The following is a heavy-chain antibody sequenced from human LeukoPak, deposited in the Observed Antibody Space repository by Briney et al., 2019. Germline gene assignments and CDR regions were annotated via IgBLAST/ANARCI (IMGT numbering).Heavy chain of an antibody. D-gene: IGHD6-25*01. CDR3: ARGRSAHYFDY. Sequence: GGSLRLSCAASGFTFSSYWMSWVRQAPGKGLEWVAVISNDGSNKYYADSVKGRFTISRDNSKNTLYLQMNSLRAEDTAVYYCARGRSAHYFDYWGQGTLVTVSS. J-gene: IGHJ4*02. CDR1: GFTFSSYW. V-gene: IGHV3-30*03. CDR2: ISNDGSNK.